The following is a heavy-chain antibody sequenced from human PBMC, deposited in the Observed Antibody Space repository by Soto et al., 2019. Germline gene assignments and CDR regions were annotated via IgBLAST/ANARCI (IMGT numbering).Heavy chain of an antibody. D-gene: IGHD1-1*01. V-gene: IGHV3-9*01. CDR3: AKGSQYNWNDSHYYYYYMDV. CDR2: ISWNSGSI. J-gene: IGHJ6*03. CDR1: GFTFDDYA. Sequence: PGGSLRLSCAASGFTFDDYAMHWVRQAPGKGLEWVSGISWNSGSIGYADSVKGRFTISRDNAKNSLYLQMNSLRAEDTALYYCAKGSQYNWNDSHYYYYYMDVWGKGTTVTVSS.